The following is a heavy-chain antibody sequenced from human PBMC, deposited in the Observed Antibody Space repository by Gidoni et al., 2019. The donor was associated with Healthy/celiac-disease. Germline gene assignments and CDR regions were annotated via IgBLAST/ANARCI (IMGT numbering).Heavy chain of an antibody. V-gene: IGHV3-64D*06. CDR2: ISSNGGST. Sequence: EVQLVEPGGGLVQPGGSLRLSCSASGFTFSSYAMHWVRQAPGKGLEYVSAISSNGGSTYYADSVKGRFTISRDNSKNTLYLQMSSLRAEDTAVYYCVKVGDYDSSGYYFWALDYWGQGTLVTVSS. CDR3: VKVGDYDSSGYYFWALDY. CDR1: GFTFSSYA. D-gene: IGHD3-22*01. J-gene: IGHJ4*02.